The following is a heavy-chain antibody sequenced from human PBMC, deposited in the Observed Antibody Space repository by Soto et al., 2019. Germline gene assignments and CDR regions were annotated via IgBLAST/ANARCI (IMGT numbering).Heavy chain of an antibody. D-gene: IGHD3-10*01. V-gene: IGHV5-51*01. Sequence: EVQLVQSGAEMKKPGESLKISCQGSGYPFSKHWIAWVRQTPGQGLEWMGIIWPDDSDNRYSPSFQGRVTVSADKSTNTAYLQWSSLWTSDTAIYYCARQISGSSPQSFDYWGQGTLVTVSS. CDR3: ARQISGSSPQSFDY. CDR1: GYPFSKHW. CDR2: IWPDDSDN. J-gene: IGHJ4*02.